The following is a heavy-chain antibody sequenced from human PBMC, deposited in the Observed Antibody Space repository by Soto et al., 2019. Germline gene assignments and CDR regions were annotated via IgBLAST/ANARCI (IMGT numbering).Heavy chain of an antibody. Sequence: GAALKISCKGSGYSFTSYWISWVRQMPGKGLEWMGRIDPSDSYTNYSPSFQGHVTISADKSISTAYLQWSSLKASDTAMYYCARQNYYGMDVWGQGTTVTVCS. CDR1: GYSFTSYW. CDR2: IDPSDSYT. V-gene: IGHV5-10-1*01. J-gene: IGHJ6*02. CDR3: ARQNYYGMDV.